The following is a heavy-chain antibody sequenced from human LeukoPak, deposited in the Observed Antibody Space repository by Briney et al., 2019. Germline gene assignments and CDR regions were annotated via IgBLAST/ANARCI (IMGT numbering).Heavy chain of an antibody. CDR3: ARAGSRYCSGGSCCFHY. V-gene: IGHV3-74*01. J-gene: IGHJ4*02. Sequence: GGSLRLSCAASGFTFSSYWMHWVRQAPGKGLVWVSRINSDGSSTSYADSVKGRFTISRDNAKNTLYLQMNSLRAEDTAVYYCARAGSRYCSGGSCCFHYWGQGTLVTVSS. D-gene: IGHD2-15*01. CDR2: INSDGSST. CDR1: GFTFSSYW.